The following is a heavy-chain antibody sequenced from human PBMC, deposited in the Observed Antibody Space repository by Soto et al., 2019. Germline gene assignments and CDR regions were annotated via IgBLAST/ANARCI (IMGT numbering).Heavy chain of an antibody. V-gene: IGHV3-23*01. CDR1: GFTFSSYA. D-gene: IGHD6-13*01. CDR3: AKVWGPGMAKAAGTPHLDY. J-gene: IGHJ4*02. Sequence: HPGGSLRLSCAASGFTFSSYAMSWVRQAPGKGLEWVSAISGSGGSTYYADSVKGRFTISRDNSKNTLYFQMNSLRAEDTAVYYCAKVWGPGMAKAAGTPHLDYWGKGTLVTVAS. CDR2: ISGSGGST.